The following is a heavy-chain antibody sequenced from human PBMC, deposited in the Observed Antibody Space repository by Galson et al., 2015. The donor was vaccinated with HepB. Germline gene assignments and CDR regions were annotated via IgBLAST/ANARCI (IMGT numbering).Heavy chain of an antibody. Sequence: SVKVSCKASGYTFSNYDINWVRLGTGHGLEWMDQMKSDTGKATLAPKFQGRVTMARETSISTAYMELTSLTSDDTAVYFCAREWIIAGVKRSALDVWGQGTKVTVS. V-gene: IGHV1-8*01. J-gene: IGHJ6*02. CDR3: AREWIIAGVKRSALDV. D-gene: IGHD3-16*01. CDR1: GYTFSNYD. CDR2: MKSDTGKA.